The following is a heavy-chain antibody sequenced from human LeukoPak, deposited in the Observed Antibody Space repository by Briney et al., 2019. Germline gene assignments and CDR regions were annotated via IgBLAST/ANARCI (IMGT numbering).Heavy chain of an antibody. D-gene: IGHD6-19*01. Sequence: PGGSLRLSCAASGFSLSNYWMNWVRQAPGKGLEWVANIKQDGSEKNYVDSVKGRFSISRDNAKNSLILQMNSLRAEDTAVYYCAKDSRPRSAVAFDIWGQGTMVTVSS. CDR3: AKDSRPRSAVAFDI. V-gene: IGHV3-7*03. J-gene: IGHJ3*02. CDR1: GFSLSNYW. CDR2: IKQDGSEK.